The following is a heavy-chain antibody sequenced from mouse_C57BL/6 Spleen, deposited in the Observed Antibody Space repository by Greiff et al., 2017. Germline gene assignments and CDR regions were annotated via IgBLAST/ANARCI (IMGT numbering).Heavy chain of an antibody. J-gene: IGHJ4*01. D-gene: IGHD1-1*01. V-gene: IGHV1-82*01. CDR3: ARDYYGSSSYAMDD. CDR2: IYPGDGDT. Sequence: VQLQQSGPELVKPGASVKISCKASGYAFSSSWMNWVKQRPGKGLEWIGRIYPGDGDTNYNGKFKGKATLTADKSSSTAYMQLSSLTSEDSAVYFCARDYYGSSSYAMDDWGQGTSVTVSS. CDR1: GYAFSSSW.